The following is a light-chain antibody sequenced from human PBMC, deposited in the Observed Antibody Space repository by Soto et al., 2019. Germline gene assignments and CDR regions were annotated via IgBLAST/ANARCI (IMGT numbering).Light chain of an antibody. Sequence: DIQLTQSPSVLSASVGDRVTITCRASQGVGTSVAWHQQKSGEATQLLIYAASTLQRGVPSRCGGSGSGTEFTRTITSLQPEDFATDYCPLVYDFPRPFGPGTKIEVK. CDR1: QGVGTS. CDR3: PLVYDFPRP. J-gene: IGKJ3*01. V-gene: IGKV1-9*01. CDR2: AAS.